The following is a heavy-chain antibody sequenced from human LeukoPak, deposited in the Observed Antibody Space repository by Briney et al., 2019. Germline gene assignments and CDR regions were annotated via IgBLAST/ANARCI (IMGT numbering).Heavy chain of an antibody. V-gene: IGHV3-53*05. CDR2: FYVGGAT. J-gene: IGHJ4*02. Sequence: GGSLRLSCAVSGFSVTNNYMSWVRQAPGKGLEWVSVFYVGGATYYADSVKGRFTISRDNSKNTLYLQMNSLRPEDTAVYYCARGGYGGNWGYFDYWGQGTLVTVSS. CDR1: GFSVTNNY. D-gene: IGHD4-23*01. CDR3: ARGGYGGNWGYFDY.